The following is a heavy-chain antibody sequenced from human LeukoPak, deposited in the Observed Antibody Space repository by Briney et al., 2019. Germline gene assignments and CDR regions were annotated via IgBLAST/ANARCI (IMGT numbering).Heavy chain of an antibody. D-gene: IGHD2-2*01. CDR1: GYTFTSYG. Sequence: ASVKVSCEASGYTFTSYGISWVRQAPGQGLEWMGWISAYNGNTNYAQRLQGRVTMTTGTSTSTAYMELRSLRSDDTAVYYCARGYEIVVVPAATPGKPRNYYYGMDVWGQGTTVTVSS. V-gene: IGHV1-18*01. J-gene: IGHJ6*02. CDR3: ARGYEIVVVPAATPGKPRNYYYGMDV. CDR2: ISAYNGNT.